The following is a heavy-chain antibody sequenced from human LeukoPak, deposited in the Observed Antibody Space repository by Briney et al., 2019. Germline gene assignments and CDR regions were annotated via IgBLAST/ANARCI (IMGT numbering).Heavy chain of an antibody. Sequence: SGTLSLTCGVSGGSITSTNWWSWVRQPPGQGLELIGEISLTGRTNYNPSLIGRVIMSLDESRNQLSLTLTSVTAADTAMYYCTRESGPYCPFGYWGQGTLVVVPS. J-gene: IGHJ4*02. CDR3: TRESGPYCPFGY. CDR2: ISLTGRT. D-gene: IGHD1-26*01. V-gene: IGHV4-4*02. CDR1: GGSITSTNW.